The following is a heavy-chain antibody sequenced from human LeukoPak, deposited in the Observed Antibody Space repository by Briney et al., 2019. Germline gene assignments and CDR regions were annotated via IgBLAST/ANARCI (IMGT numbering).Heavy chain of an antibody. D-gene: IGHD4-17*01. CDR2: IRYDGSNK. CDR3: AKDASYDYGDYVDWFDP. V-gene: IGHV3-30*02. J-gene: IGHJ5*02. Sequence: SGGSLRLSCAASGSTFSSYGMHWVRQAPGKGLEWVAFIRYDGSNKYYADSVKGRFTISRDNSKNTLYLQMNSLRAEDTAVYYCAKDASYDYGDYVDWFDPWGQGTLVTVSS. CDR1: GSTFSSYG.